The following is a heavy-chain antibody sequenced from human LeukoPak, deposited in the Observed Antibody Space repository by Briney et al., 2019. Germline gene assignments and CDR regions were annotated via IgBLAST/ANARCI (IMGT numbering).Heavy chain of an antibody. CDR3: ARDQGPYYDSSGYAY. Sequence: ASVKVSCKASGYTFTGYYMHWVRQAPGQGLEWMGWINPNSGGTNYAQKFQGRVTMTRDTSISTAYMELSRLRSDDTAVYYCARDQGPYYDSSGYAYWGQGTLVTVSS. CDR2: INPNSGGT. D-gene: IGHD3-22*01. CDR1: GYTFTGYY. J-gene: IGHJ4*02. V-gene: IGHV1-2*02.